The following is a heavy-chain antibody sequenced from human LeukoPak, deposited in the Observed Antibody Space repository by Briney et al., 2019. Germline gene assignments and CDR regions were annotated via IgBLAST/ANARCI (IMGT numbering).Heavy chain of an antibody. J-gene: IGHJ5*02. CDR3: ARGMDYDFWSGCYPWFDP. CDR1: GYTFTSYD. CDR2: MNPNSGNT. Sequence: ASVKVSCKASGYTFTSYDINWVRQATGQGLEWMGWMNPNSGNTGYAQKFQGRVTMTRNTSISTAYMELSSLRSEDTAVYYCARGMDYDFWSGCYPWFDPWGQGTLVTVSS. V-gene: IGHV1-8*01. D-gene: IGHD3-3*01.